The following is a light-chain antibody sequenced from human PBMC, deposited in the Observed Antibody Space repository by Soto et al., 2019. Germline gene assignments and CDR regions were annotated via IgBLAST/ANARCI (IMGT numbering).Light chain of an antibody. CDR2: SSS. CDR1: LGTRRY. Sequence: DIQMTRSPSSLSASVGDRVTITCRSSLGTRRYLHWYQPKPGKAPNLLIYSSSKLHSGVPSRFSGSGSGTDFTLIISILQSEDFATDYCRQSSSNPLSVDGGT. J-gene: IGKJ4*01. CDR3: RQSSSNPLS. V-gene: IGKV1-39*01.